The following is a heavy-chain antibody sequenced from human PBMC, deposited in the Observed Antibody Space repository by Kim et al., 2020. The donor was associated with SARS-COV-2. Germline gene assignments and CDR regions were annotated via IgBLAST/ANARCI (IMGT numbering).Heavy chain of an antibody. D-gene: IGHD5-12*01. Sequence: NYNPSLKSRVTMSVDTSKNQFSLKLSSVTAADTAVYYCASLAGGYSDFDYWGQGTLVTVSS. CDR3: ASLAGGYSDFDY. J-gene: IGHJ4*02. V-gene: IGHV4-4*07.